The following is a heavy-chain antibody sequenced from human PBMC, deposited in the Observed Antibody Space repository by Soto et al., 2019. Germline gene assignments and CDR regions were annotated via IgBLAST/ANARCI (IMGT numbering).Heavy chain of an antibody. Sequence: ASVKVSCKASGYTFTSYAMHWVRQAPGQRLEWMGWINAGNGNTKYAQKFQGRVTITRDKSASTAYMELSSLRSEDTAIYYCARHDCISSNCYYYYYYAMDPWGQGTLVTVSS. J-gene: IGHJ6*02. CDR2: INAGNGNT. V-gene: IGHV1-3*01. CDR1: GYTFTSYA. D-gene: IGHD2-2*01. CDR3: ARHDCISSNCYYYYYYAMDP.